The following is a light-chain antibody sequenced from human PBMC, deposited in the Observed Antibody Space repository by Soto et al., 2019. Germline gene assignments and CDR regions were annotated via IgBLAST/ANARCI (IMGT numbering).Light chain of an antibody. Sequence: VLTQSPGTLSLSPGERATLSCRASQSVSSSYLAWYQQKPGQAPRLLIYGTSSRATGIPDRFSGSGSGTDFTLTISRLAREDFALYYCQQYGSSPKTFGQGTKVDIK. V-gene: IGKV3-20*01. CDR3: QQYGSSPKT. J-gene: IGKJ1*01. CDR2: GTS. CDR1: QSVSSSY.